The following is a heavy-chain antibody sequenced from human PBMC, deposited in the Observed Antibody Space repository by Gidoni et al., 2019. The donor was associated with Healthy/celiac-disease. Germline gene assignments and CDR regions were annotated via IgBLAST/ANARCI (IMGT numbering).Heavy chain of an antibody. J-gene: IGHJ4*02. CDR1: GFTFSSYA. CDR3: ERGLGDY. CDR2: ISGSGGST. Sequence: EVQLLESGGGLVQPGGSLRLSCSASGFTFSSYAMSWVRQAPGKGLAWVSAISGSGGSTYYADSVKGRFTISRDNSKNTLDLQRNSLRAEDTAVYYCERGLGDYWGQGTLVTVSS. D-gene: IGHD4-17*01. V-gene: IGHV3-23*01.